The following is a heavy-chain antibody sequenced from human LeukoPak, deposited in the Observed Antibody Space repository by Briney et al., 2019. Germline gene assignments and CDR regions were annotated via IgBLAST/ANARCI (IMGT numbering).Heavy chain of an antibody. J-gene: IGHJ4*02. D-gene: IGHD3-22*01. Sequence: GGSLRLSCAASGFTFSSYAMSWVRQAPGKGLQWVSAISGSGGSTYYADSVKGRFTISRDNSKNTLFLQMNSLRAEDTAVYYCAKDLFYYYDSSGYSYFGYWGQGTLVTVSS. CDR1: GFTFSSYA. CDR3: AKDLFYYYDSSGYSYFGY. V-gene: IGHV3-23*01. CDR2: ISGSGGST.